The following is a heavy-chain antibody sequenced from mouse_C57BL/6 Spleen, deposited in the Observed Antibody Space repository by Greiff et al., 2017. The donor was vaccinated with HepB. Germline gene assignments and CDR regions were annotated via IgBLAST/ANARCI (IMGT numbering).Heavy chain of an antibody. CDR2: ISSGSSTI. CDR1: GFTFSDYG. J-gene: IGHJ4*01. Sequence: EVQLQESGGGLVKPGGSLKLSCAASGFTFSDYGMHWVRQAPEKGLEWVAYISSGSSTIYYADTVKGRFTISRDNAKNTLFLQMTSLRSEDTAMYYCAKDGYYVAMDYWGQGTSVTVSS. CDR3: AKDGYYVAMDY. V-gene: IGHV5-17*01. D-gene: IGHD2-3*01.